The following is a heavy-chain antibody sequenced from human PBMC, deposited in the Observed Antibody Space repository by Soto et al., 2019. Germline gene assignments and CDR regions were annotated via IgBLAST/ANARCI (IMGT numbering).Heavy chain of an antibody. CDR3: ARRLWVLPGIAAAGNFDY. J-gene: IGHJ4*02. V-gene: IGHV4-39*01. CDR2: IYYSGST. CDR1: GGSISSSSYY. D-gene: IGHD6-13*01. Sequence: QLQLQESGPGLVKPSETLSLTCTVSGGSISSSSYYWGWIRQPPGKGLEWIGSIYYSGSTYYNPSLKSRVTISVDTSKNQFSLKLSSVTAADTAVYYCARRLWVLPGIAAAGNFDYWGQGTLVTVSS.